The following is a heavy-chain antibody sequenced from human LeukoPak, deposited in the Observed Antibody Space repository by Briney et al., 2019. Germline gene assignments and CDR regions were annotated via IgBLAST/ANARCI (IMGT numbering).Heavy chain of an antibody. CDR3: ATRSGGRATYYYYYMDV. D-gene: IGHD2-15*01. Sequence: VASVKVSCKVSGYTLTELSMHWVRHAPGKGLEWMGGFDPEDGETIYAQKFQGRVTMTEDTSTDTAYMELSSLRSEDTAVYYCATRSGGRATYYYYYMDVWGKGTTVTVSS. CDR2: FDPEDGET. J-gene: IGHJ6*03. CDR1: GYTLTELS. V-gene: IGHV1-24*01.